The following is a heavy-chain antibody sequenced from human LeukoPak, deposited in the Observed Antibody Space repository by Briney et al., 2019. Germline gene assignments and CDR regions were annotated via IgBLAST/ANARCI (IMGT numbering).Heavy chain of an antibody. V-gene: IGHV3-66*01. CDR1: GFTVSSNY. Sequence: GGSPRLPCAASGFTVSSNYMSWVRQAPGKGLEWVSVIYSGGSTYYADSVKGRFTISRDNSKNTLYLQMNSLRAEDTAVYYCAREAYYYGMDVWGQGTTVTVSS. CDR2: IYSGGST. CDR3: AREAYYYGMDV. J-gene: IGHJ6*02.